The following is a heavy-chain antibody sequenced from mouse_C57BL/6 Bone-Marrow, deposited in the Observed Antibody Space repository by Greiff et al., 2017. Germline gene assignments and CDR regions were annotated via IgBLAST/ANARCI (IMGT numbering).Heavy chain of an antibody. CDR1: GFTFSSYA. CDR3: ARDWDVAY. V-gene: IGHV5-4*01. Sequence: EVKLEESGGGLVKPGGSLKLSCAASGFTFSSYAMSWVRQTPEKRLEWVATISDGGSYTDYPDNVKGRFTISRDNAKNHLYLQMSHLKSEDTAMYYCARDWDVAYWGQGTLVTVSA. CDR2: ISDGGSYT. D-gene: IGHD4-1*01. J-gene: IGHJ3*01.